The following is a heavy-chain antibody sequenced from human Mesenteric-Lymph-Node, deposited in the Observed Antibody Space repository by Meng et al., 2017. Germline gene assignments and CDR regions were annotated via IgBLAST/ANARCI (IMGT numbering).Heavy chain of an antibody. Sequence: SETLSPTCTVSGASASSGGYYWSWIRQHPEKGLEWIGFIYYSGKIFYNPSLKSRVTISLDTPENQFYLKLSSVTAADTAVYYCARVSPNYRSGTYIDWFDPWGQGTLVTVSS. J-gene: IGHJ5*02. V-gene: IGHV4-31*03. D-gene: IGHD3-10*01. CDR3: ARVSPNYRSGTYIDWFDP. CDR2: IYYSGKI. CDR1: GASASSGGYY.